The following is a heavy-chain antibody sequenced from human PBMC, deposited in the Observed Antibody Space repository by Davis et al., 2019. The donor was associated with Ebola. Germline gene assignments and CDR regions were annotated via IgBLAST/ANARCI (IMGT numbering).Heavy chain of an antibody. CDR1: GGSISSGGYY. Sequence: PSETLSLTCTVSGGSISSGGYYWSWIRQHPGKGLEWIGYIYYSGSTYYNPSLKSRVTISVDTSKNQFSLKLSSLTAADTAVYYCARAPDIVAPDYWGQGTLVTVSS. CDR3: ARAPDIVAPDY. J-gene: IGHJ4*02. D-gene: IGHD5-12*01. V-gene: IGHV4-31*03. CDR2: IYYSGST.